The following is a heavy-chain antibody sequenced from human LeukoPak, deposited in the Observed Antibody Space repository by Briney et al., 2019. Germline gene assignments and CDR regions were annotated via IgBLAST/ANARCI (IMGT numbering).Heavy chain of an antibody. CDR1: GGTFSSYA. CDR3: ARAYYDNSHYVNDAFEI. Sequence: GASVKVSCKASGGTFSSYAISWVRQAPGQGLEWMGGIIPIFGTANYAQKFQGRVTITADKSTSTAYMELSSLRSEDTAVYYCARAYYDNSHYVNDAFEIWGQGTMVTVSS. J-gene: IGHJ3*02. CDR2: IIPIFGTA. V-gene: IGHV1-69*06. D-gene: IGHD3-22*01.